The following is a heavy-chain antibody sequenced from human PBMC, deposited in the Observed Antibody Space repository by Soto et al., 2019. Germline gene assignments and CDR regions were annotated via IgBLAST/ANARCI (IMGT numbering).Heavy chain of an antibody. V-gene: IGHV3-30-3*01. CDR3: ARDLPPETYYYDSSGYKSPLYFDY. CDR1: GFTFSSYA. D-gene: IGHD3-22*01. J-gene: IGHJ4*02. Sequence: GGSLRLSCAASGFTFSSYAMHWVRQAPGKGLEWVAVISYDGSNKYYADSVKGRFTISRDNSKNTLYLQMNSLRAEDTAVYYCARDLPPETYYYDSSGYKSPLYFDYWGQGTLVTVSS. CDR2: ISYDGSNK.